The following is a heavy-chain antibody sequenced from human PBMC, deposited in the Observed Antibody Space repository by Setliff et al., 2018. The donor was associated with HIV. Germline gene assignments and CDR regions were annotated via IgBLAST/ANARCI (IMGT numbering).Heavy chain of an antibody. CDR3: ARWGDTPTFYNFWSGYYFDY. V-gene: IGHV3-30*03. J-gene: IGHJ4*02. Sequence: GGSLRLSCAASGFSFSTYGMHWVRQAPGKGLEWVAFISYDGSDKQYSDSVKGRFTISRDNAKTSLYLQINSLRAEDTAVYFYARWGDTPTFYNFWSGYYFDYWGQGALVTVSS. D-gene: IGHD3-3*01. CDR2: ISYDGSDK. CDR1: GFSFSTYG.